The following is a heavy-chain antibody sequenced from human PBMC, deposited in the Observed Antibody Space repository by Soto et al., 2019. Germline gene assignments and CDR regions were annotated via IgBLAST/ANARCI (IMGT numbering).Heavy chain of an antibody. CDR2: ISWDGGST. V-gene: IGHV3-43D*04. CDR3: AKDIRPGYSTTYGMDV. Sequence: WGSLRLSCAASGFTFDDYAMHWVRQAPGKGLEWVSLISWDGGSTYYADSVKGRFTISRDNSKNSLYLQMNSLRAEDTALYYCAKDIRPGYSTTYGMDVWGQGTTVTVSS. D-gene: IGHD6-13*01. J-gene: IGHJ6*02. CDR1: GFTFDDYA.